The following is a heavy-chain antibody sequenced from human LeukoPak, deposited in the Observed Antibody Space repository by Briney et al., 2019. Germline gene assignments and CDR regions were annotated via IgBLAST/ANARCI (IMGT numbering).Heavy chain of an antibody. CDR2: IIPIFGTA. V-gene: IGHV1-69*13. CDR1: GGTFSIYA. D-gene: IGHD5-18*01. CDR3: ARPDEDRGYSYGYNY. Sequence: GASVTVSCKASGGTFSIYAISWVRQAPGQGLEWMGGIIPIFGTANYAQKFQGRVTITADESTSTAYMELSSLRSEDTAVYYCARPDEDRGYSYGYNYWGQGTLVTVSS. J-gene: IGHJ4*02.